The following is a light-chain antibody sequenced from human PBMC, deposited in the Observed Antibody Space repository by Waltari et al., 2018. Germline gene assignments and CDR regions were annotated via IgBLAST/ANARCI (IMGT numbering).Light chain of an antibody. Sequence: DIQMTQSPSSLSASVGDRVTITCQASRDINNYLNWYQQKPGKAPKLLIYDASTLETGVPSRFSGSGYGTDFVFTISRLQPEDIATYYCQHYDGVPPWTFGQGTRVDFK. CDR2: DAS. CDR3: QHYDGVPPWT. J-gene: IGKJ1*01. V-gene: IGKV1-33*01. CDR1: RDINNY.